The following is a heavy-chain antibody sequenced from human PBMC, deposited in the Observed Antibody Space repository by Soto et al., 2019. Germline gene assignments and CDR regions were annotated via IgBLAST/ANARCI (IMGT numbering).Heavy chain of an antibody. Sequence: GASVKVSSKASGGTFSSYAISWVRQEPGKGLEWMGGIIPIFGTANYAQKFQGRVTITADESTSTAYMELRSLRSEDTAVYYCARGKTVVTPALFQGYYYYGMDFWGQGTTVTVSS. D-gene: IGHD2-21*02. J-gene: IGHJ6*02. CDR1: GGTFSSYA. CDR3: ARGKTVVTPALFQGYYYYGMDF. V-gene: IGHV1-69*13. CDR2: IIPIFGTA.